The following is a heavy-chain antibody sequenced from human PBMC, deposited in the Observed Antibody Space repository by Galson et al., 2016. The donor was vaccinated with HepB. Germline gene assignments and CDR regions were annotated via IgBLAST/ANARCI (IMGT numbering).Heavy chain of an antibody. Sequence: SLRLSCAASGFTFSSYGMHWVRQAPGKGLEWVALISYDGSTKYYADSVKGRFTISRDNSKNTLYLQMNSLRPEDTAWYYGAKDQGILPGYFGHWGQGTLVTVSS. CDR3: AKDQGILPGYFGH. V-gene: IGHV3-30*18. CDR1: GFTFSSYG. D-gene: IGHD3-9*01. CDR2: ISYDGSTK. J-gene: IGHJ4*02.